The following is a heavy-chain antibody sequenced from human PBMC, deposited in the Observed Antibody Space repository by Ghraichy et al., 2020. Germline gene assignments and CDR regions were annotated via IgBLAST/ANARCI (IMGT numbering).Heavy chain of an antibody. CDR3: ATDRGFFSGSYYTPRAIIQNDY. CDR1: GYTLTELS. CDR2: FDPEDGET. V-gene: IGHV1-24*01. D-gene: IGHD1-26*01. J-gene: IGHJ4*02. Sequence: ASVKVSCKVSGYTLTELSMHWVRQAPGKGLEWMGGFDPEDGETIYAQKFQGRVTMTEDTSTDTAYMELSSLRSEDTAVYYCATDRGFFSGSYYTPRAIIQNDYWGQGTLVTVSS.